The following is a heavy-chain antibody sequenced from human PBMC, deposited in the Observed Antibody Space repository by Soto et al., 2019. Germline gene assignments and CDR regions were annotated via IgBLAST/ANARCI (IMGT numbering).Heavy chain of an antibody. CDR1: GFTFSSYG. D-gene: IGHD3-16*01. Sequence: QVQLVESGGGVVQPGRSLRLSCAASGFTFSSYGMHWVRQAPGKGLEWVAVISYDGSNKYYADSVKGRFTISRDNSKNTLYLQMNSLRAEDTAVYFCAIELMITETTARDYWGQGTLVTVSS. CDR2: ISYDGSNK. CDR3: AIELMITETTARDY. V-gene: IGHV3-30*03. J-gene: IGHJ4*02.